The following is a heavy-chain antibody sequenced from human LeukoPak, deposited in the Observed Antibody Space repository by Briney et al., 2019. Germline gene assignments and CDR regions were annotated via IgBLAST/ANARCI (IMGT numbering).Heavy chain of an antibody. CDR1: GFTFSSYW. D-gene: IGHD1-26*01. Sequence: GGSLRLSCAVSGFTFSSYWMTWVRQAPGKGLEWVANIKQDASEKYYLDSVKGRFTISRDNANNLLYLQMNSLRAEDTAVYYCARGGRGTYFDYFDYWGQGTLVTVSS. CDR3: ARGGRGTYFDYFDY. V-gene: IGHV3-7*05. J-gene: IGHJ4*02. CDR2: IKQDASEK.